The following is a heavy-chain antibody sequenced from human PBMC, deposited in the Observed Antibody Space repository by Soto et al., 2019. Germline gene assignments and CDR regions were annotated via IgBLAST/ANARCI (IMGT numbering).Heavy chain of an antibody. D-gene: IGHD3-3*01. Sequence: PETLPLTCTVSGVSVSNGSYYWRWIRQPPGKGLEWIGYIYYSGSTNYNPSLKSRVTISVDTSKNQFSLKLSSVTAADTAVYYCARITYDFWSGSPDYYYYGMDVWGQGTTVTVSS. V-gene: IGHV4-61*01. CDR2: IYYSGST. CDR1: GVSVSNGSYY. J-gene: IGHJ6*02. CDR3: ARITYDFWSGSPDYYYYGMDV.